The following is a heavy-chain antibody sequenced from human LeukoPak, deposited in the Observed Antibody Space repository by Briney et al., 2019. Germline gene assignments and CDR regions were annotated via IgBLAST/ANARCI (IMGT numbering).Heavy chain of an antibody. CDR3: ARYIPSSHYFDY. Sequence: PSETLSLTCTVSGGSISSYYWSWIRQPPGKGLEWIGYIYTSGSTNCNPSLKSRVTISVDTSKNQFSLKLSSVTAADTAVYYCARYIPSSHYFDYWGQGTLVTVSS. CDR1: GGSISSYY. J-gene: IGHJ4*02. V-gene: IGHV4-4*09. CDR2: IYTSGST.